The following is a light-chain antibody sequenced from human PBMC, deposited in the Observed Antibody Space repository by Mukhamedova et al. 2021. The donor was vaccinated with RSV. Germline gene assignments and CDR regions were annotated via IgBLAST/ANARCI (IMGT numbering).Light chain of an antibody. V-gene: IGKV1-17*01. J-gene: IGKJ2*01. CDR2: AAS. Sequence: WYQRRVHGKAPKRLIYAASSLQSGVPSRFSGSGSGTEFTLTVTSLQPQDFATYYCLQHNTYPYTFGQGTKLEIK. CDR3: LQHNTYPYT.